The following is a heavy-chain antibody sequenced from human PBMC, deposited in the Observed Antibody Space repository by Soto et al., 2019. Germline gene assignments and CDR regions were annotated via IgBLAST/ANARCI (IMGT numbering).Heavy chain of an antibody. D-gene: IGHD3-10*01. CDR2: IYYSGST. V-gene: IGHV4-31*03. J-gene: IGHJ4*02. CDR1: GGSISSGGYY. CDR3: ARFEGITMVRGVITV. Sequence: QVQLQESGPGLVKPSQTLSLACTVSGGSISSGGYYWSWIRQHPGKGLEWIGYIYYSGSTYYNPSLKSRVTISVDTSKNQFSLKLSSVTAADTAVYYCARFEGITMVRGVITVWGQGTLVTVSS.